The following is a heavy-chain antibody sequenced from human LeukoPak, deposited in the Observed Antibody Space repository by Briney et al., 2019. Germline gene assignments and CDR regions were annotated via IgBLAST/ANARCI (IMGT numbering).Heavy chain of an antibody. CDR3: ARGLGWKVATMGLFYMDV. CDR1: GGSFSGYD. V-gene: IGHV4-34*01. J-gene: IGHJ6*03. Sequence: PSETLSLTCGVYGGSFSGYDWSWVRQPPGKGLEWIGEINHGGDTNYNPSLKSRVTISVDTSKKQSSLKVRSVTAADTAVYYCARGLGWKVATMGLFYMDVWGEGTTVTVSS. D-gene: IGHD5-24*01. CDR2: INHGGDT.